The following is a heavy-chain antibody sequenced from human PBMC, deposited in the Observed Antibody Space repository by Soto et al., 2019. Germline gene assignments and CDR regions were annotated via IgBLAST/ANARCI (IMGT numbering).Heavy chain of an antibody. CDR2: ISSSSSYI. CDR3: ASEGYCTNGVCSKNYYYGMDV. D-gene: IGHD2-8*01. V-gene: IGHV3-21*01. J-gene: IGHJ6*02. Sequence: AGGSLRLSCAASGFTFSSYSMNWVRQAPGKGLEWVSSISSSSSYIYYADSVKGRFTISRDNAKNSLYLQMNSLRAEDTAVYYCASEGYCTNGVCSKNYYYGMDVWGQGTTVTVSS. CDR1: GFTFSSYS.